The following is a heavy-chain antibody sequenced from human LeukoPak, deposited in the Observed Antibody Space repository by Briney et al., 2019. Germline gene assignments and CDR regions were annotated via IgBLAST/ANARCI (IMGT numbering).Heavy chain of an antibody. Sequence: GGSLRLSCAASGFTFSSYGMHWVRQAPGKGLEWVAFIQYDGSNKYVDSVKGRFTISRDNYKNTLYLQMNSLRAEDTAVYYCAKFWLSDAFDIWGQGTMVTVSS. V-gene: IGHV3-30*02. J-gene: IGHJ3*02. D-gene: IGHD3-9*01. CDR1: GFTFSSYG. CDR3: AKFWLSDAFDI. CDR2: IQYDGSNK.